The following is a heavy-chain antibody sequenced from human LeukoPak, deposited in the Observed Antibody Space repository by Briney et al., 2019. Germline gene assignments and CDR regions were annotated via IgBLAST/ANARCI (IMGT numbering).Heavy chain of an antibody. CDR1: GFTFIIYD. D-gene: IGHD3-16*01. CDR2: ISGSGAST. V-gene: IGHV3-23*01. Sequence: PGGSLRLSCAGSGFTFIIYDIYWVRQAPGKGLEWVSTISGSGASTYYADAVKGRFTISRDNSKNTLYLQMNSLRAEDTAVYYLAKDGGEGGQGTLVTVSS. J-gene: IGHJ4*02. CDR3: AKDGGE.